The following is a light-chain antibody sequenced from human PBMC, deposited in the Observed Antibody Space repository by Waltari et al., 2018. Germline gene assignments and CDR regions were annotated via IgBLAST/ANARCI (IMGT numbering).Light chain of an antibody. CDR1: QSISKY. CDR3: QNHERLPAT. J-gene: IGKJ1*01. Sequence: SCSASQSISKYLVWYQQRPGQAPRLLSYAASTRATGIPDRFSGSGFGTDFSLTISRLEPEDFAVYYCQNHERLPATFGQGTRVEIK. V-gene: IGKV3-20*01. CDR2: AAS.